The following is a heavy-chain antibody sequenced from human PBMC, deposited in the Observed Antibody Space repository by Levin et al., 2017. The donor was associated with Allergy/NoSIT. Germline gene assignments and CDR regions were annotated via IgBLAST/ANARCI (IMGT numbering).Heavy chain of an antibody. CDR3: ARDLGIADDAFGI. J-gene: IGHJ3*02. CDR1: GFTVSSNY. Sequence: PGESLKISCAASGFTVSSNYMSWVRQAPGKGLEWVSVIYSGGSTYYADSVKGRFTISRDNSKNTLYLQMNSLRAEDTAVYYCARDLGIADDAFGIWGQGTMVTVSS. CDR2: IYSGGST. V-gene: IGHV3-53*01. D-gene: IGHD3-10*01.